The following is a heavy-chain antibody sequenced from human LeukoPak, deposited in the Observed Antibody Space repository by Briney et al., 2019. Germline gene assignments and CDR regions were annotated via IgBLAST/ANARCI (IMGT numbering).Heavy chain of an antibody. CDR1: GFTFSSYW. J-gene: IGHJ4*02. D-gene: IGHD3-10*01. V-gene: IGHV3-7*01. CDR3: ASFGALRGVIMEIDY. CDR2: IKQDGSEK. Sequence: PGGSLRLSCAASGFTFSSYWMSWVRQAPGKGLEWVANIKQDGSEKYSVDSVKGRFTISRDNAKNSLYLQMNSLRAEDTAVYYCASFGALRGVIMEIDYWGQGTLVTVSS.